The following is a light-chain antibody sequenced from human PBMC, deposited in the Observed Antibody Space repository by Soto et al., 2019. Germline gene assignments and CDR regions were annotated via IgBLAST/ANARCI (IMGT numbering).Light chain of an antibody. V-gene: IGKV3-15*01. CDR3: QQYNYWPPYT. CDR2: GGS. CDR1: QNLGSS. Sequence: EVVMTQSPATLSASPGERVTLSCRASQNLGSSLAWYQQRPGQAPRLLLYGGSTRATGIPARFSGSRSGTEFTVTISSLQSEDFAVYYCQQYNYWPPYTFGQGTNLEFK. J-gene: IGKJ2*01.